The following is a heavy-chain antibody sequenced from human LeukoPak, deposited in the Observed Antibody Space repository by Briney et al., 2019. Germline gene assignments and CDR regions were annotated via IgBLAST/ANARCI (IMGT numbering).Heavy chain of an antibody. Sequence: GGSLRLSCAASGFTYARMSWVRQAQGQGLEWVGRIKSKTDGGTTDYAAPVKGRFTISRDDSKNTLYLQMNSLKTEDTAVYYCATFRHRSFDPWGQGTLVTVSS. CDR1: GFTYAR. J-gene: IGHJ5*02. CDR3: ATFRHRSFDP. CDR2: IKSKTDGGTT. V-gene: IGHV3-15*01.